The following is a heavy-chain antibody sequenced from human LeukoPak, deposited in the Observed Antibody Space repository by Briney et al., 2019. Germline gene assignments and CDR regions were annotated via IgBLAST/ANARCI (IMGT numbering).Heavy chain of an antibody. CDR1: GYTFTSYD. V-gene: IGHV1-8*01. CDR2: MNPNSGNT. Sequence: ASVKVSCKASGYTFTSYDINWVRQATGQGLEWMGWMNPNSGNTGYAQKFQGRVTMTRNTSISTAYMELSNLRSEDTAVYYCARDGAPGYGMDVWGQGTTVTVSS. D-gene: IGHD7-27*01. CDR3: ARDGAPGYGMDV. J-gene: IGHJ6*02.